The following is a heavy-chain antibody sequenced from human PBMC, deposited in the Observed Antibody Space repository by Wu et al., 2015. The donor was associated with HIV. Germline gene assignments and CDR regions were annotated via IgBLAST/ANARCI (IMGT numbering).Heavy chain of an antibody. CDR2: INPSGGST. CDR3: ARVFSTRSYLGYFDY. D-gene: IGHD1-26*01. Sequence: QVQLVQSGAEVKKPGASVKVSCKASGYTFTSYYMHWVRQAPGQGLEWMGIINPSGGSTSYAQKFQGRVTMTRDTSTSTVYMELSSLRSEDTAVYYCARVFSTRSYLGYFDYWGQGTLVTVSS. CDR1: GYTFTSYY. J-gene: IGHJ4*02. V-gene: IGHV1-46*01.